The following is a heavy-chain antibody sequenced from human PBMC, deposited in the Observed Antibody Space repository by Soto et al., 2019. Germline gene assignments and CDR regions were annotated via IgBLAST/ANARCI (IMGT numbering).Heavy chain of an antibody. Sequence: ASVKVSCKGFGYSFMKYGINWVRQAPGQGLEWVGWISPYSGYTHSAQKFHGRLTLTTDTAASTAYMELRILRSADTALYYCAREASVLIPAAQPSRFDSWGQGTLVTVS. J-gene: IGHJ4*02. CDR2: ISPYSGYT. CDR1: GYSFMKYG. D-gene: IGHD2-2*01. CDR3: AREASVLIPAAQPSRFDS. V-gene: IGHV1-18*01.